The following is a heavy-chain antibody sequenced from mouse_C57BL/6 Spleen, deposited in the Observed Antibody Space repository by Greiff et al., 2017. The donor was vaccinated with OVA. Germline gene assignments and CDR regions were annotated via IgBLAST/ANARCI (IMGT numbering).Heavy chain of an antibody. Sequence: EVQLQQSGPELVKPGASVKMSCTASGYTFTDYNMHWVKQSHGKSLEWIGYINPNNGGTSYNQKFKGKATLTVNKSSSTAYMERRSLTSEDSAVYYCARGYHYAMDYWGQGTSVTVSS. CDR2: INPNNGGT. D-gene: IGHD2-14*01. CDR1: GYTFTDYN. CDR3: ARGYHYAMDY. J-gene: IGHJ4*01. V-gene: IGHV1-22*01.